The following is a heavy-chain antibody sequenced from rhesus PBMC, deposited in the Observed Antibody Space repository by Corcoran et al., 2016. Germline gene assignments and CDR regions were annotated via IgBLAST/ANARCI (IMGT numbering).Heavy chain of an antibody. CDR1: GYAISSGYH. Sequence: QVQLQESGPGRVKPSETLSLTCAVSGYAISSGYHWSWLRPPPGKGLEWIGYITYSGSTSYNPSLKSRVTISRDTSKNQFSLKLSSVTAADTAVYYCASLVFHYWGQGVLVTVSS. CDR2: ITYSGST. J-gene: IGHJ4*01. CDR3: ASLVFHY. V-gene: IGHV4-122*02.